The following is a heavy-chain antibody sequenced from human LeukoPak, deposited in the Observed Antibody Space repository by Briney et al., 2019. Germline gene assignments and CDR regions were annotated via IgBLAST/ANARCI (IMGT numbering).Heavy chain of an antibody. CDR1: GFTFSSYS. D-gene: IGHD6-19*01. Sequence: GGSLRLSCAASGFTFSSYSMNWVRQAPGKGLEWVSYISSRSATIYYADSVKGRFTISRDNSKNTLYLQMNSLRAEDTAVYYCAKDTGEGAVAGTGFDYWGQGTLVTVSS. CDR3: AKDTGEGAVAGTGFDY. V-gene: IGHV3-48*01. J-gene: IGHJ4*02. CDR2: ISSRSATI.